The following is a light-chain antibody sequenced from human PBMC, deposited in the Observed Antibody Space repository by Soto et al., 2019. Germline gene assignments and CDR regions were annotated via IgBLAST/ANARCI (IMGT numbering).Light chain of an antibody. CDR2: DVS. J-gene: IGLJ1*01. CDR3: SSFTTSTSYV. Sequence: QSALTQPASVSGSPGQSITISCTGTSSDVGAYDYVSWYQQHPGEVPKLMIFDVSDRPSGVSNRFSGSKSGNTASLTISGLQAEDEADYYCSSFTTSTSYVFGTGTKLNVL. V-gene: IGLV2-14*03. CDR1: SSDVGAYDY.